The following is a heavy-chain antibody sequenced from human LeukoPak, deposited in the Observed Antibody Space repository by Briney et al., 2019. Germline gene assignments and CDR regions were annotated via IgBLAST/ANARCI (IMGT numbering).Heavy chain of an antibody. V-gene: IGHV1-46*01. CDR2: INPSGGST. CDR1: GYTFTSYY. J-gene: IGHJ3*02. CDR3: AREEAVGAKFRHAFDI. Sequence: ASVKVSGKASGYTFTSYYMHWVRQAPGQGLEWMGMINPSGGSTGYAQKFQGRVTMTRDTSTSTVYMYLSSLRSEDTAVYYCAREEAVGAKFRHAFDIWGQGTMVTVSS. D-gene: IGHD1-26*01.